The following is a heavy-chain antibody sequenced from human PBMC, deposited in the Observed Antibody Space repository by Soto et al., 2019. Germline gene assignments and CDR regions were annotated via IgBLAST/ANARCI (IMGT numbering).Heavy chain of an antibody. CDR1: GFTFSSYG. D-gene: IGHD6-13*01. J-gene: IGHJ4*02. CDR3: AKGGRKAAGGSDY. Sequence: QVQLVESGGGVVQPGRSLRLSCAASGFTFSSYGMHWVREAPGKGLEWVAVISYDGSNKYYADPVKGRFTISRDNSKNTLYLQMNSLRAEDTAVYYCAKGGRKAAGGSDYWGQGTLVTVSS. CDR2: ISYDGSNK. V-gene: IGHV3-30*18.